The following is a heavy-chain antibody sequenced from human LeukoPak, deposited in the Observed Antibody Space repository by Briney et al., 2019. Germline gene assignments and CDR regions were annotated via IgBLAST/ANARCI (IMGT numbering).Heavy chain of an antibody. CDR2: ISAYNGNT. CDR1: GYTFTSYG. D-gene: IGHD6-19*01. J-gene: IGHJ6*02. Sequence: ASVKVSCKASGYTFTSYGISWVRQAPGQGLEWMGWISAYNGNTNYAQKLQGRVTMTTDTSTSTAYMELRSLRSDDTAVYYCARAAGYSSGWYLVDYYYYYGMDVWGQGTTVTVSS. CDR3: ARAAGYSSGWYLVDYYYYYGMDV. V-gene: IGHV1-18*01.